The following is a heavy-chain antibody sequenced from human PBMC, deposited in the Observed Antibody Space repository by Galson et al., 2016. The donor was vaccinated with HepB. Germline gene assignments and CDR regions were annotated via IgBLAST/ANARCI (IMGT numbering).Heavy chain of an antibody. CDR1: GFTFSSYA. V-gene: IGHV3-23*01. CDR2: ILGSGSNT. Sequence: SLRLSCAASGFTFSSYAMSWVRQAPGRGLEWVSSILGSGSNTYYADSVKGRFTISRDNSKNTLSLQMNSLSAEDTAIYYCAKRDIVVVGAALPAFDYWGQGTRVTVSA. D-gene: IGHD2-15*01. J-gene: IGHJ4*02. CDR3: AKRDIVVVGAALPAFDY.